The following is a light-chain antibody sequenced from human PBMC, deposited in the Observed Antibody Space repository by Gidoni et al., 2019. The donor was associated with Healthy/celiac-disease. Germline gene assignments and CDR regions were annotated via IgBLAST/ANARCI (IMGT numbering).Light chain of an antibody. Sequence: EIVMTQSPATLSVSPGERATLSCRASQSVSSNLAWYQQKPGQAPRLLISGASTRATGIPARFSGSGSGTEFTLTISSLQSEDFAVYYCQQYNNWPSLYTFGQGTKLEIK. CDR3: QQYNNWPSLYT. CDR1: QSVSSN. J-gene: IGKJ2*01. CDR2: GAS. V-gene: IGKV3-15*01.